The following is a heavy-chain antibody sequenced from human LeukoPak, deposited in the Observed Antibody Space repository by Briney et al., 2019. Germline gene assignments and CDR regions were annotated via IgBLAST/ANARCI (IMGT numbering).Heavy chain of an antibody. Sequence: GGSLRLSCADSPFTFISNAMRRVPQVPGKGLEWVSVISGTGGTTYYSDSVKGRFTISRDNSKNTLYLQMSSLRAADTAVYYYAEGGLLLSGGMPLLRYFDYWGQGALVTVSS. V-gene: IGHV3-23*01. J-gene: IGHJ4*02. CDR2: ISGTGGTT. CDR3: AEGGLLLSGGMPLLRYFDY. D-gene: IGHD2-2*01. CDR1: PFTFISNA.